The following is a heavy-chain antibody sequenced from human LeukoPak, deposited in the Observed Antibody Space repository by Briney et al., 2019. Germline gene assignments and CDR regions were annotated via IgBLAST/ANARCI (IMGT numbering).Heavy chain of an antibody. V-gene: IGHV4-38-2*01. D-gene: IGHD3-22*01. CDR1: GYSISSGYY. CDR3: ARCGYYYDSSGYYEKYYFDY. J-gene: IGHJ4*02. Sequence: SETLSLTCAVSGYSISSGYYWGWIRQPPGKGLEWIGSIYHSGSTYYNLSLKSRVTISVDTSTNEFSLKLRSVTAADTAVYFCARCGYYYDSSGYYEKYYFDYWGQGTLVTVSS. CDR2: IYHSGST.